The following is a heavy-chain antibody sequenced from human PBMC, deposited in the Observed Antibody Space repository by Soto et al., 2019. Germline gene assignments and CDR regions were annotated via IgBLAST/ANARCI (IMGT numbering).Heavy chain of an antibody. J-gene: IGHJ4*02. CDR3: ARHQRGDGETFYRSLDY. Sequence: QLQLQESGPGLVKPSETLSLTCTVSGGSISSSSYYWGWIRQPPGKGLEWIGSIYYRGSTYYSPYLKSRVTISVDTSKNPISLRLSSVTAADTAVYYCARHQRGDGETFYRSLDYWGQGTLVTVSS. D-gene: IGHD3-10*01. CDR1: GGSISSSSYY. CDR2: IYYRGST. V-gene: IGHV4-39*01.